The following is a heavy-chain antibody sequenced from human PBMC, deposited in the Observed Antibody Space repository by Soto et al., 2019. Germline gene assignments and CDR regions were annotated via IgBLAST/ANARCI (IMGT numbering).Heavy chain of an antibody. V-gene: IGHV5-51*01. D-gene: IGHD3-9*01. CDR3: ARHVYYDVLKKNY. J-gene: IGHJ4*02. CDR1: GYNFANYW. CDR2: IYPGNSDT. Sequence: GESLKISCKGSGYNFANYWIGWVRQMPGKGLEWMGIIYPGNSDTRYSPSFQGQVTISADTSISTAYLEWSSLKASDTAIYYCARHVYYDVLKKNYWGQ.